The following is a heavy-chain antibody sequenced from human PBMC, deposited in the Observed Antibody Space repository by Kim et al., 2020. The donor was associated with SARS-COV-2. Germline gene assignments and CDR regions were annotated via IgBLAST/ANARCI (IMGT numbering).Heavy chain of an antibody. V-gene: IGHV3-64D*06. D-gene: IGHD3-3*01. CDR2: ISSNGGST. CDR3: VKPGPPVLRFLEWLGVWFDP. Sequence: GGSLRLSCSASGFTFSSYAMHWVRQAPGKGLEYVSAISSNGGSTYYADSVKGRFTISRDNSKNTLYLQMSSLRAEDTAVYYCVKPGPPVLRFLEWLGVWFDPWGQGTLVTVSS. CDR1: GFTFSSYA. J-gene: IGHJ5*02.